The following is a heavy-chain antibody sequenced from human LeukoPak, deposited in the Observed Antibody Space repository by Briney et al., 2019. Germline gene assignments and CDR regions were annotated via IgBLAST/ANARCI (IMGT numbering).Heavy chain of an antibody. V-gene: IGHV7-4-1*02. J-gene: IGHJ4*02. CDR3: AKDVRRLGIASSGFDY. Sequence: ASVKVSCKASGFILTNYAMNWVRQAPGQGLEWMGWINTNSGNPTYAQGFTGRFVFSVESSVSTTYLQISSLKAEDTAVYYCAKDVRRLGIASSGFDYWGQGSLVTVSS. CDR1: GFILTNYA. CDR2: INTNSGNP. D-gene: IGHD6-13*01.